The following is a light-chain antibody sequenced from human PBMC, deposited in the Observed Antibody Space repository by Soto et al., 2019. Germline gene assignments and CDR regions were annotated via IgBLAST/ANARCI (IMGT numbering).Light chain of an antibody. CDR3: KSFTTSDTYV. Sequence: QSVLTQPASVSGSPGQSIAISCTGTSRDVGAYNYVSWYLQYPGKAPKLVIFDVSFRPSGVSNRFSGSKSGNTASLTISGLQAEDEADYYCKSFTTSDTYVFGTGTKVTVL. CDR2: DVS. J-gene: IGLJ1*01. V-gene: IGLV2-14*01. CDR1: SRDVGAYNY.